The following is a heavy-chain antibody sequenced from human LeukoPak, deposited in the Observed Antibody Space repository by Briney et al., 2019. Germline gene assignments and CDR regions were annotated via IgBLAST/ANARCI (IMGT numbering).Heavy chain of an antibody. J-gene: IGHJ4*02. CDR3: ARIYDSSGYYPNFDY. CDR1: GFTVSSNY. V-gene: IGHV3-66*01. CDR2: IYSGGST. Sequence: PGGSLRLSCAASGFTVSSNYMSWVRQAPGKGLEWVSVIYSGGSTYYADSVKGRFTISRDNSKNTLYLQMNSLRAEDTAVYYCARIYDSSGYYPNFDYWGQGTLVTVSS. D-gene: IGHD3-22*01.